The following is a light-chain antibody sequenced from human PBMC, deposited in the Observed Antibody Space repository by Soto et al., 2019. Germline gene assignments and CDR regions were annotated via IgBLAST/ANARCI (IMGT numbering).Light chain of an antibody. V-gene: IGLV1-44*01. Sequence: QSVLTQPPSASGTPGQRVTISCSGTTSNIATNNVNWYQHLPGTAPKLLIYANQYRPSGVPDRFSGSKSGSSASLAISGLQSEDEADYYCCSYANSGSFVFGTGTKLTVL. CDR1: TSNIATNN. J-gene: IGLJ1*01. CDR2: ANQ. CDR3: CSYANSGSFV.